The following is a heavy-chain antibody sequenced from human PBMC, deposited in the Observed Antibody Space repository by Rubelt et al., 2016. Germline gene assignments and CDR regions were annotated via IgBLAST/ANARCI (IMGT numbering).Heavy chain of an antibody. V-gene: IGHV3-23*01. Sequence: EVQLLESGGGVVQPGGSLRLSCAASGFTFSSYAMRWVRQAPGKGLEWVSGISGSGGNTYYADSVKGRFTISRDNATNSLYLQMNDQKAEYTAVYYCARGGAQYLEHWGQGTLITVSS. J-gene: IGHJ4*02. CDR1: GFTFSSYA. CDR3: ARGGAQYLEH. CDR2: ISGSGGNT.